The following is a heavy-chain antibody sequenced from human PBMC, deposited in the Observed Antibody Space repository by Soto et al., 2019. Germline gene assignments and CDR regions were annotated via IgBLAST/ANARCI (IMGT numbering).Heavy chain of an antibody. CDR1: GGSFSGYY. CDR2: INHSGST. D-gene: IGHD6-13*01. V-gene: IGHV4-34*01. Sequence: QVQLQQWGAGLLKPSETLSLTCAVYGGSFSGYYWSWIRQPPGKGLEWIGEINHSGSTNYNPSLKCGVSISVDTSKNQFSLKLSSVTAADTAVYYCARGREVSSSYGWFDPWSQGSLVTVSS. J-gene: IGHJ5*02. CDR3: ARGREVSSSYGWFDP.